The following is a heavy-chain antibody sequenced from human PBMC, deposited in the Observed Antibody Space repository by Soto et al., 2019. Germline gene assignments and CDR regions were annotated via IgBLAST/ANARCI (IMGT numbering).Heavy chain of an antibody. CDR3: ARDPGGRYCSRTSCYSGLAMDV. D-gene: IGHD2-2*01. CDR2: ISYDGSNK. V-gene: IGHV3-30-3*01. J-gene: IGHJ6*02. Sequence: GGSLRLSCAASGFTFSSYAMHWVRQAPGKGLEWVAVISYDGSNKYYADSVKGRFTISRDNSKNTLYLQMNSLRAEDTAVYYCARDPGGRYCSRTSCYSGLAMDVWGQGTTVTVSS. CDR1: GFTFSSYA.